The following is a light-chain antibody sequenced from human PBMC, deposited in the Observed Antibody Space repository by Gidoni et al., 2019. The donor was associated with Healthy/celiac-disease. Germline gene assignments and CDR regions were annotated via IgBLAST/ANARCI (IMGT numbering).Light chain of an antibody. Sequence: QSALTQPASVSGSPGQSLTISCTGTSSDIGGFDFVSWYQQYPDKAPRLVIYDVITRPWGVPDRFSGSRFGNTASLTISGLQSEDESYYYCSSYSKNSSLIIFGGGTRLTV. CDR3: SSYSKNSSLII. CDR1: SSDIGGFDF. J-gene: IGLJ2*01. CDR2: DVI. V-gene: IGLV2-14*03.